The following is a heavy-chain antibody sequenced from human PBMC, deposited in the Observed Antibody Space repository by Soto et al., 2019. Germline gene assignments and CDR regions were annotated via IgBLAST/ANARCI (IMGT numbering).Heavy chain of an antibody. J-gene: IGHJ6*02. CDR2: TNPNSGGT. CDR1: GYTFTDYY. Sequence: ASVKVSCKASGYTFTDYYMHWVRQAPGQGLEWMGWTNPNSGGTNYAQKFQGRVTMTRVTSISTAYMELSSLRSDDTALYYCAKDPNIVVVPAATGGMDVWGQGTTVTVS. V-gene: IGHV1-2*02. D-gene: IGHD2-2*01. CDR3: AKDPNIVVVPAATGGMDV.